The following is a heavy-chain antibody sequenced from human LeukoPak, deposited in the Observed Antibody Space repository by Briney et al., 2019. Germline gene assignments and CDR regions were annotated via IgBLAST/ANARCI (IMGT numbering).Heavy chain of an antibody. CDR1: GFPFSSYA. CDR2: ISDSGGST. D-gene: IGHD2-15*01. Sequence: GGSLRLSCAASGFPFSSYAMHWVRQAPGKGLEYVSAISDSGGSTCYADSVKGRFTISRDNSKNTLYLQMSSLRAEDTAVYFCVRGYSFGPYGMDVWGQGTTVTVSS. CDR3: VRGYSFGPYGMDV. J-gene: IGHJ6*02. V-gene: IGHV3-64D*09.